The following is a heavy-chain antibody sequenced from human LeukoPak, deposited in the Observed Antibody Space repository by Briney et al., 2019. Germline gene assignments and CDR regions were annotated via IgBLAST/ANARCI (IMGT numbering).Heavy chain of an antibody. CDR1: GYSISSGYY. V-gene: IGHV4-38-2*01. Sequence: SETLSLTCAVSGYSISSGYYWGWIRQPPGKGLEWIGSIYHSGSTNYNPSLKSRVTISVDKSKNQFSLKLSSVTAADTAVYYCARGRIAAAGEFDYWGQGTLVTVSS. J-gene: IGHJ4*02. D-gene: IGHD6-13*01. CDR3: ARGRIAAAGEFDY. CDR2: IYHSGST.